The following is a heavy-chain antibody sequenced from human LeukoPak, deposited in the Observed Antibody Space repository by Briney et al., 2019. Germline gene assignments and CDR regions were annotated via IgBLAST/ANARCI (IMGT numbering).Heavy chain of an antibody. V-gene: IGHV3-74*01. CDR3: ARDYGGSSPFDY. Sequence: GGSLRLSCAASRFTFSTYWMHWVRQAPGKGLVWVSRINSDGSSTSYADSVKGRFTFSRDNAKNTLYLQMNSLRAEDTAVYYCARDYGGSSPFDYWGQGTLVTVSS. CDR1: RFTFSTYW. D-gene: IGHD4-23*01. J-gene: IGHJ4*02. CDR2: INSDGSST.